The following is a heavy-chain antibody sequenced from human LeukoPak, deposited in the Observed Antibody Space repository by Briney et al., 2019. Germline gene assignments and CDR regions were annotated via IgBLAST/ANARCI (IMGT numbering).Heavy chain of an antibody. CDR3: ARGPATMVRGYYYYMDV. V-gene: IGHV4-59*01. CDR1: GGSMSSYY. D-gene: IGHD3-10*01. CDR2: IYNNGRT. Sequence: SETLSLTCTVSGGSMSSYYWSWIRQPPGKGLEWIGYIYNNGRTNYNPSLKSRVTISVDTSKNQFSLRLTSVTAADTAVYYCARGPATMVRGYYYYMDVWGKGTTVTVSS. J-gene: IGHJ6*03.